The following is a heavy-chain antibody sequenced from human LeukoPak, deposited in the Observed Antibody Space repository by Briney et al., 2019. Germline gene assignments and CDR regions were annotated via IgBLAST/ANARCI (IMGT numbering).Heavy chain of an antibody. CDR2: ISSSSSYI. D-gene: IGHD2-15*01. CDR1: GFTFSSYS. V-gene: IGHV3-21*01. J-gene: IGHJ6*02. Sequence: PGGSLRLSCAASGFTFSSYSMNWVRQAPGKGLEWVSSISSSSSYIYYADSVKGRFTISRDNAKNSLYLQMNSLRAEDTAVYYCARVGYCSGGSCYPGYYYYYGMDVWGQGTTVTVSS. CDR3: ARVGYCSGGSCYPGYYYYYGMDV.